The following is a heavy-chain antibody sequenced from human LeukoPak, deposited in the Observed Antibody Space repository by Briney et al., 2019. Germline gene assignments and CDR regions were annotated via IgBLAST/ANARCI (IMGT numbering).Heavy chain of an antibody. D-gene: IGHD1-1*01. CDR2: IKPDGSYN. V-gene: IGHV3-7*02. CDR1: GFTFSHYW. CDR3: ANEMNWSFGY. J-gene: IGHJ4*02. Sequence: GGSLTLSCAVSGFTFSHYWMSWVRQAPGKGLEWVATIKPDGSYNDYVDSVKGRFTISRDNAKNSLYLQMSSLRAEDTAVYYCANEMNWSFGYWGQGTLVTVSS.